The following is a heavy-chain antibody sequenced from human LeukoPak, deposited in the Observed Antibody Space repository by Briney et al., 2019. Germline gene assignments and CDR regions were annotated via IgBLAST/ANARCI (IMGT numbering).Heavy chain of an antibody. CDR1: GGTFSSYA. CDR2: IIPIFGTA. J-gene: IGHJ4*02. Sequence: ASVKVSCKASGGTFSSYAISWVRQAPGQGLEWMGGIIPIFGTANYAQKFQGRVTITADESTSTAYMELSSLRSEDTAVYYCARDRSAGYSSGWYVNWGQGTLVTVSS. CDR3: ARDRSAGYSSGWYVN. D-gene: IGHD6-19*01. V-gene: IGHV1-69*13.